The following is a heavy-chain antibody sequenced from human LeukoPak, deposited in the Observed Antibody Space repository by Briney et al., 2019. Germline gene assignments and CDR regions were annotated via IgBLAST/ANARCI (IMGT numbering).Heavy chain of an antibody. CDR1: GFTFSSYW. D-gene: IGHD2-2*01. J-gene: IGHJ6*03. CDR2: IKQDGSEK. Sequence: GGSLRLSCAASGFTFSSYWMSWVRQAPGKGLEWVANIKQDGSEKYYVDSVKGRFTISRDNAKNSLYLQMNSLRAEDTAVYYCARGCPAAMLAYYYYYMDVWGKGTTVTVSS. CDR3: ARGCPAAMLAYYYYYMDV. V-gene: IGHV3-7*01.